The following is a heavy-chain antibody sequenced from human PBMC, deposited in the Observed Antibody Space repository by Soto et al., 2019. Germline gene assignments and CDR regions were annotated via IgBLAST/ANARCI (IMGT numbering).Heavy chain of an antibody. CDR3: ARGLYNWNHNWFDP. Sequence: SGGTFSSYAISWVRQAPGQGLEWMGGIIPIFGTANYAQKFQGRVTMTRNTSISTAYMELSSLRSEDTAVYYCARGLYNWNHNWFDPLGQGTLVTVS. CDR1: GGTFSSYA. D-gene: IGHD1-20*01. V-gene: IGHV1-69*05. J-gene: IGHJ5*02. CDR2: IIPIFGTA.